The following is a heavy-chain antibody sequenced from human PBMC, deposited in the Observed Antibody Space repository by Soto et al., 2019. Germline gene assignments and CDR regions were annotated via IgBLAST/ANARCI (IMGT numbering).Heavy chain of an antibody. J-gene: IGHJ6*02. D-gene: IGHD6-13*01. CDR2: ISYDGSNK. Sequence: GGSLRLSCAASGFTFSSYAMHWVRQAPGKGLEWVAVISYDGSNKYYADSVKGRFTISRDNSKNTLYLQMNSLRAEDTAVYYCARDKGGAAAGYYYCGMDVWGQGTTVTVSS. V-gene: IGHV3-30-3*01. CDR3: ARDKGGAAAGYYYCGMDV. CDR1: GFTFSSYA.